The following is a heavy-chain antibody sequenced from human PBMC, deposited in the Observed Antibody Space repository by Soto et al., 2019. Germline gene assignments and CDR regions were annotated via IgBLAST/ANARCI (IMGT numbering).Heavy chain of an antibody. Sequence: SETLSLTCTVSGGSIISGGYYCICIGQPPWNGLELIGYIYYSGSTYYNPSLKSRVTISVDTSKNQFSLKLSSVTAADTAVYYRASEPPLSGMDVWGQGATVTVSS. J-gene: IGHJ6*02. CDR3: ASEPPLSGMDV. CDR2: IYYSGST. V-gene: IGHV4-30-4*01. CDR1: GGSIISGGYY.